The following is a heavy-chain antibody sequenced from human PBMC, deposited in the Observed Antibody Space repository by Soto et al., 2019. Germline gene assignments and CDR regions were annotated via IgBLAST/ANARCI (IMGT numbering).Heavy chain of an antibody. CDR3: AAHYDYVWGSYRERLGY. CDR1: GFTFSSYG. CDR2: ISYDGSNK. J-gene: IGHJ4*02. D-gene: IGHD3-16*02. V-gene: IGHV3-30*03. Sequence: GGSLRLSCAASGFTFSSYGMHWVRQAPGKGLEWVAVISYDGSNKYYADSVKGRFTISRDNSKNTLYLQMNSLRAEDTAVYYCAAHYDYVWGSYRERLGYWGQGTLVTVSS.